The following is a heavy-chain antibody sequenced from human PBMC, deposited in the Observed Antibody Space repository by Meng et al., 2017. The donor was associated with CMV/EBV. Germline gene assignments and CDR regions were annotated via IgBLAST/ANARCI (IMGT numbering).Heavy chain of an antibody. CDR2: IRSKANSYAT. Sequence: GGSLRLSCAASGFTFSGSAMHWVRQASGKGLEWVGRIRSKANSYATAYAASVKGRFTISRDDSKNTAYLQMNSLKTEDTAMYYCTSGGVVVPAARDDEYYYYYGMDV. D-gene: IGHD2-2*01. CDR1: GFTFSGSA. J-gene: IGHJ6*01. CDR3: TSGGVVVPAARDDEYYYYYGMDV. V-gene: IGHV3-73*01.